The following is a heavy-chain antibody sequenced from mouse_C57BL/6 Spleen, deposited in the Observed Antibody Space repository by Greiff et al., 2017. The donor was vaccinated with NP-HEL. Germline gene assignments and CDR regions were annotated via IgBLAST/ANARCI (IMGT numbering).Heavy chain of an antibody. CDR3: ARRGGYGSSYWYFDV. J-gene: IGHJ1*03. V-gene: IGHV1-76*01. Sequence: VKLMESGAELVRPGASVKLSCKASGYTFTDYYINWVKQRPGQGLEWIARIYPGSGNTYYNEKFKGKATLTAEKSSSTAYMQLSSLTSEDSAVYFCARRGGYGSSYWYFDVWGTGTTVTVSS. CDR2: IYPGSGNT. D-gene: IGHD1-1*01. CDR1: GYTFTDYY.